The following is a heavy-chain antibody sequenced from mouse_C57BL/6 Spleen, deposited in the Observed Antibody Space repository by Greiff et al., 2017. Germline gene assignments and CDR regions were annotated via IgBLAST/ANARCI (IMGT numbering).Heavy chain of an antibody. J-gene: IGHJ4*01. CDR2: ISDGGSYT. Sequence: EVKLMESGGGLVKPGGSLKLSCAASGFTFSSYAMSWVRQTPEKRLEWVATISDGGSYTYYPDNVKGRFTISRDNAKNNLYLQMSHLKSEDTAMYYCARDLYGYDDAMDYWGQGTSVTVSS. CDR3: ARDLYGYDDAMDY. V-gene: IGHV5-4*01. CDR1: GFTFSSYA. D-gene: IGHD2-2*01.